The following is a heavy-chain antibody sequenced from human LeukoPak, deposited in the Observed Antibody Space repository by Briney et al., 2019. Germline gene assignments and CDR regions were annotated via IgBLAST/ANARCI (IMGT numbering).Heavy chain of an antibody. J-gene: IGHJ4*02. Sequence: GGSLRLSCAASGFTFSSYAMSWVRQAPGKGLEWVSAISGSGGSTYYTDSVKGRFTISRDNSKNTLYLQMNSLRAEDTAVYYCAIYYSSSWFDYWGQGTLVTVSS. CDR1: GFTFSSYA. V-gene: IGHV3-23*01. D-gene: IGHD6-13*01. CDR2: ISGSGGST. CDR3: AIYYSSSWFDY.